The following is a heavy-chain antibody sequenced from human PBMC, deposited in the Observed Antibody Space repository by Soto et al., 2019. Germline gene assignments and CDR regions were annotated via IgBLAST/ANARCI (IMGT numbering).Heavy chain of an antibody. CDR2: ISWNSGSI. D-gene: IGHD1-1*01. CDR3: AKDIKRNGWGMDV. CDR1: GFTFDDYA. J-gene: IGHJ6*03. V-gene: IGHV3-9*01. Sequence: GGSLRLSCAASGFTFDDYAMHWVRQAPGKGLEWVSGISWNSGSIGYADSVKGRFTISGDNAKNSLYLQMNSLRAEDTALYYCAKDIKRNGWGMDVWGKGTTVTVSS.